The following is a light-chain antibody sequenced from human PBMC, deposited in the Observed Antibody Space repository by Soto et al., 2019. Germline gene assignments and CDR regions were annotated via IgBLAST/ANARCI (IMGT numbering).Light chain of an antibody. Sequence: EIVMTQTPLSSPVTLGQPASISCRSSQSLVYSDGNTYLSWLHQRPGQPPRLLIYEISNRVSGVPDRFSGSGAGTDFTLNISGVEAEDVGVYYCMQATQFPRTFGQGTKLEIK. CDR1: QSLVYSDGNTY. CDR3: MQATQFPRT. V-gene: IGKV2-24*01. J-gene: IGKJ2*01. CDR2: EIS.